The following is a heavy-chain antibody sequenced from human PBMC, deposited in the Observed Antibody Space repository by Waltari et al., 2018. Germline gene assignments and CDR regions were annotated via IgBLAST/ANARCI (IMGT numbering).Heavy chain of an antibody. CDR1: GSSFSGYY. CDR2: INHSGSN. V-gene: IGHV4-34*01. D-gene: IGHD4-17*01. Sequence: QVQLQQCGAGLFQPSETLSTTCAVYGSSFSGYYWSWIRQPPGKGLEWIVVINHSGSNNYNPSVKSRVTISVDTSKIQFSLKLRSGTAADTAVYYCARDDYGGNSQFDYGGQGTLVTVSS. J-gene: IGHJ4*02. CDR3: ARDDYGGNSQFDY.